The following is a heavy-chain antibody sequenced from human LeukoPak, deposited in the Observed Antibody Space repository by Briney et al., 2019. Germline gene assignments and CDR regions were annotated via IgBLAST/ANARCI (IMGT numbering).Heavy chain of an antibody. V-gene: IGHV4-39*01. J-gene: IGHJ4*02. CDR3: ARSSSSWNTVDY. D-gene: IGHD6-13*01. CDR2: IYYSGST. Sequence: SETLSLTCTVSGGSISSSSYYWGWIRQPPGKGLEWIGSIYYSGSTYYNPSLKSRVTISVDTSKNQFSLKLSSVTAADTAVYYCARSSSSWNTVDYWGQGTLVTVSS. CDR1: GGSISSSSYY.